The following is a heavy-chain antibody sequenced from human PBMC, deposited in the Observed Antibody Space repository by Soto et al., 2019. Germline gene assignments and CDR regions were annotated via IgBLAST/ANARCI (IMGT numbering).Heavy chain of an antibody. CDR2: IIPIFGTA. CDR1: GGTFSSYA. Sequence: QVQLVQSGAEVKKPGSSVKVSCKASGGTFSSYAISWVRQAPGQGLEWMRGIIPIFGTANYAQKFQGRVTITADESTSTAYMELSSLRSEDTAVYYCASERGYRVTYYYGMDVWGQGTTVTVSS. V-gene: IGHV1-69*01. J-gene: IGHJ6*02. CDR3: ASERGYRVTYYYGMDV. D-gene: IGHD4-4*01.